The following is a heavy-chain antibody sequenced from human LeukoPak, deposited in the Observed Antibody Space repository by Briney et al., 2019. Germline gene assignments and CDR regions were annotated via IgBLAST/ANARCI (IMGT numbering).Heavy chain of an antibody. V-gene: IGHV3-49*03. J-gene: IGHJ4*02. CDR3: SRGYYYDSSGYGPAAY. Sequence: GRSLRLSCKVSGFTFGDYAMSWFRQAPGQGLEWVGFIRSKAYDGTSEYAASVEGRFIISRDDSKSIAYLQMKSLKTEDTGVYYCSRGYYYDSSGYGPAAYWGQGTLVTVSS. CDR1: GFTFGDYA. D-gene: IGHD3-22*01. CDR2: IRSKAYDGTS.